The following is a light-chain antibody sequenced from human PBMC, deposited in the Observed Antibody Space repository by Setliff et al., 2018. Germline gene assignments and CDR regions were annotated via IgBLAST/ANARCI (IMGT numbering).Light chain of an antibody. CDR2: EVT. J-gene: IGLJ2*01. V-gene: IGLV2-8*01. Sequence: QSALAQPPSASGSPGQSVTISCTGTSSDVGGYNSVSWYQQHPGKAPKLMIYEVTYRPSGVPDRFSGSKSGNTASLTVSGLQAEDEADYYCSSYAGSNNFGVFGGGTKATVL. CDR1: SSDVGGYNS. CDR3: SSYAGSNNFGV.